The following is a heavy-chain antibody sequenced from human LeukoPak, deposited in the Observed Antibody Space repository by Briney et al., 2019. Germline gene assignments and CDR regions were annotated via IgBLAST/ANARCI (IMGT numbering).Heavy chain of an antibody. CDR3: ARDRYVGATTAGDSDS. CDR1: GFTFSDYY. CDR2: IGSSGSTI. Sequence: PGGSLRLSCAASGFTFSDYYMSWIRQAPGKGLEWVSYIGSSGSTIYYADSVKGRFTNSRDNAKNSLYLQMNSLRAEDTAVYYCARDRYVGATTAGDSDSWGQGTLVTVSS. D-gene: IGHD1-26*01. V-gene: IGHV3-11*01. J-gene: IGHJ4*02.